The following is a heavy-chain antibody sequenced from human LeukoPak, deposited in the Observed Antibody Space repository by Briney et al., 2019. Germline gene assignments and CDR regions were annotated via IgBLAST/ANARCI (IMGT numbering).Heavy chain of an antibody. CDR2: IKSIADGGTT. CDR1: GFTFNNAW. CDR3: TTDSLAVPGTSCFDF. Sequence: TGGSLRLPCVASGFTFNNAWMSGVRQAPGKGREGVGRIKSIADGGTTDYAAPVRGRFTISRDDSKNTLYLQVNSLKSEDTAVYYCTTDSLAVPGTSCFDFWGEGTLVAVSS. V-gene: IGHV3-15*01. J-gene: IGHJ4*02. D-gene: IGHD6-19*01.